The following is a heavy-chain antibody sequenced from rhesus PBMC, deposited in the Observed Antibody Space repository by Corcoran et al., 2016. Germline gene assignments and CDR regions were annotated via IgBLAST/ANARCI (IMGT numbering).Heavy chain of an antibody. CDR1: GFSISTSGMG. V-gene: IGHV2-174*01. Sequence: QVTLKESGPALVKPTQTLTLTCTFSGFSISTSGMGVGWIRQPPGKALEWLALIYWDDDNYYNTSLKSRLTISKDTSKNQVVLTMTNMDPVDTATYYCARRRATYNYGNSDYFDYWGQGVLVTVSS. CDR2: IYWDDDN. J-gene: IGHJ4*01. D-gene: IGHD4-35*01. CDR3: ARRRATYNYGNSDYFDY.